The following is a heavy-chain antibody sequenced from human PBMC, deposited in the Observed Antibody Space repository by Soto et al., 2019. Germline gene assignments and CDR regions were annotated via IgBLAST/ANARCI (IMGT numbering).Heavy chain of an antibody. V-gene: IGHV3-23*01. D-gene: IGHD6-13*01. CDR3: AKAWGFSSNWHLDY. J-gene: IGHJ4*02. CDR2: ISGSGGNT. Sequence: EVPLLESGGGLVQPGGSLRLSCAASGFTFTSYAMSWVRQAPGKGLEWVSTISGSGGNTDYANSVKGRFTISRDNSKNTLSLQMNRLSAEDTAMYYCAKAWGFSSNWHLDYWGQGTLVTVSS. CDR1: GFTFTSYA.